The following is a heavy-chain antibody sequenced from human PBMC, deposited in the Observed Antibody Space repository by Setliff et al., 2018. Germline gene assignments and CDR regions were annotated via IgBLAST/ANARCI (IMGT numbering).Heavy chain of an antibody. CDR2: IIPIYGST. D-gene: IGHD3-22*01. J-gene: IGHJ5*02. CDR1: GGSFSNYA. V-gene: IGHV1-69*13. CDR3: ARDALYDSNDRNSYYGNWLDP. Sequence: ASVKVSCKASGGSFSNYAIIWVRLAPGQGPEWMGGIIPIYGSTNNAEKFQGRVTFSADESMSTVYMELSSLTSADTALYYCARDALYDSNDRNSYYGNWLDPWGQGTLVTVSS.